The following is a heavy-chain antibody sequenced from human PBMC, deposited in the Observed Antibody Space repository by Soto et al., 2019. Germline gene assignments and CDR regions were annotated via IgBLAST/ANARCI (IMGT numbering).Heavy chain of an antibody. CDR1: GFSFSSYG. Sequence: GGSLRLSCAASGFSFSSYGMHWVRQAPGKGLEWVAVISYDGSNKYYADSVKGRFTISRDNSKNTLSLQMNSLRAEDTAVYYCAKDQRRWPEYFHHWGQGTLVTVSS. D-gene: IGHD6-13*01. J-gene: IGHJ1*01. V-gene: IGHV3-30*18. CDR2: ISYDGSNK. CDR3: AKDQRRWPEYFHH.